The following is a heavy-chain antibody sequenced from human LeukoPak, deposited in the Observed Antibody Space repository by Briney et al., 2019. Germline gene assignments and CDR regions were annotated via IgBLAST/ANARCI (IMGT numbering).Heavy chain of an antibody. V-gene: IGHV1-18*04. Sequence: ASVKVSCKASGYTFTSYGISWVRQAPGQGLEWMGCISAYNGNTNYAQKLQGRVTMTTDTSTSTAYMELRSLRSDDTAVYYCARGGIYCSGGSCYSEPLPLDYWGQGTLVTVSS. CDR1: GYTFTSYG. D-gene: IGHD2-15*01. J-gene: IGHJ4*02. CDR3: ARGGIYCSGGSCYSEPLPLDY. CDR2: ISAYNGNT.